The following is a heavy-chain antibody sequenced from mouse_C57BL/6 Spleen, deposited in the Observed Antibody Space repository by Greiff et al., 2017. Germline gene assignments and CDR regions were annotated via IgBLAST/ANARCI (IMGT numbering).Heavy chain of an antibody. J-gene: IGHJ1*03. Sequence: QVQLQQPGAELVRPGSSVKLSCKASGYTFTSYWMHWVKQRPIQGLEWIGNIDPSDSETHYNQKFKDKATLTVDKSSSTAYMQLSSLTSEDSAVYYCAREGYYGNRYFDVWGTGTTVTVSS. V-gene: IGHV1-52*01. CDR1: GYTFTSYW. D-gene: IGHD2-1*01. CDR3: AREGYYGNRYFDV. CDR2: IDPSDSET.